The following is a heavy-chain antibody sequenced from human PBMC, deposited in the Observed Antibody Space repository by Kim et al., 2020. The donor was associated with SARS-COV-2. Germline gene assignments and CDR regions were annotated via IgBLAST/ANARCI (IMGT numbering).Heavy chain of an antibody. CDR2: IWNDGSNK. Sequence: GGSLRLSCAASGFSFSTYGMHWVRQAPGKGLEWVAMIWNDGSNKYYGASVKGRFTISRDNSKNTLYLQMNNLRAEDTAVYYCATEYSSSSAFDYWGQGTLVTVSS. CDR3: ATEYSSSSAFDY. V-gene: IGHV3-33*03. CDR1: GFSFSTYG. J-gene: IGHJ4*02. D-gene: IGHD6-6*01.